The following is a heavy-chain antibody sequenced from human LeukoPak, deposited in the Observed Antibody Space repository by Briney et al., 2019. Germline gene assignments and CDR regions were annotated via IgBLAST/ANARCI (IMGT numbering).Heavy chain of an antibody. D-gene: IGHD3-10*01. J-gene: IGHJ5*02. CDR1: GGSFSGYY. V-gene: IGHV4-34*01. Sequence: SETLSLTCAVYGGSFSGYYWSWIRQPPGKGLEWIGEINHSGSTNYNPSLKSRVTISVDTSKNQFSLKLSSVTAADTAVYYCARRRPHYYGSGTRIGPNWFDPWGQGTLVTVSS. CDR2: INHSGST. CDR3: ARRRPHYYGSGTRIGPNWFDP.